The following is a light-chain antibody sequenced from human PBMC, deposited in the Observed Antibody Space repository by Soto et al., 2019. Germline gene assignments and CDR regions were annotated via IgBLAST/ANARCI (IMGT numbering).Light chain of an antibody. V-gene: IGKV1-27*01. Sequence: DIQMTQSPSSLSASVGDRVTITCRASQGILTYLAWYQQKPGQVPELLIQAASTLQPGVPSRFSGSGSGTDFTLTISSLQPEDFATYYCQQSYSTPTWTFGQGTKVDIK. CDR1: QGILTY. J-gene: IGKJ1*01. CDR3: QQSYSTPTWT. CDR2: AAS.